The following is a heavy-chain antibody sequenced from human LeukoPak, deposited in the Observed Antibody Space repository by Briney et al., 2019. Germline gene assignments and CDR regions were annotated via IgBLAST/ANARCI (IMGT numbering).Heavy chain of an antibody. CDR2: IKQDGSEK. V-gene: IGHV3-7*01. J-gene: IGHJ6*03. CDR1: GFTFSSYW. D-gene: IGHD6-13*01. Sequence: GGSLRLSCAASGFTFSSYWMSWVRQAPGKGLEWVANIKQDGSEKYYVDSVKGRFTISRDNAKNSLYLQMNSLRAEDTAVYYCASIAAAGARGYYYYYMDVWGKGTTVTVSS. CDR3: ASIAAAGARGYYYYYMDV.